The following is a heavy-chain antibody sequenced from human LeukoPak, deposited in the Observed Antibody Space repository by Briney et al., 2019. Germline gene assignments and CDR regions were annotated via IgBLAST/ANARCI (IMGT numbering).Heavy chain of an antibody. Sequence: ASVTLSCTASGYTFSGYYMHWVRQPPGQGLEWMGCINPNSGDTNYSQKFQGRVTMTSDTSISKDYMELSRLTSDDAAVYFCVRGGGMDVWGKGNTVTVSS. CDR2: INPNSGDT. J-gene: IGHJ6*04. CDR1: GYTFSGYY. CDR3: VRGGGMDV. V-gene: IGHV1-2*02.